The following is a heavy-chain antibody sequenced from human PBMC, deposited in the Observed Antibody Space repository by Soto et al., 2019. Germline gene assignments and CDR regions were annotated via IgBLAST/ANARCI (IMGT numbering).Heavy chain of an antibody. V-gene: IGHV3-23*01. CDR3: AKRYEDYDILTGYYLRARSYYGMDV. Sequence: PGGSLRLSCAASGFTFSSYAMIWVRQAPGKGLEWVSAISGSGGSTYYADSVKGRFTISRDNSKNTLYLQMNSLRAEDTAVYYCAKRYEDYDILTGYYLRARSYYGMDVWGQGTTVTVSS. CDR1: GFTFSSYA. D-gene: IGHD3-9*01. CDR2: ISGSGGST. J-gene: IGHJ6*02.